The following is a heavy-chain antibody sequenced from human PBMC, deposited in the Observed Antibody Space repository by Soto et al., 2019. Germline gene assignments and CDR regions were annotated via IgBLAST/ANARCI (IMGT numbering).Heavy chain of an antibody. D-gene: IGHD3-3*01. CDR3: ARGGVSTRTFDY. Sequence: GESLKISCNVSGYSFIAHWIAWVRQMPGEGLEWMGIINPADSDTRYRPSFQGQVTISADKSISSAYLQWSSLRASDTAMYYCARGGVSTRTFDYWGQGTPVTVSS. V-gene: IGHV5-51*01. CDR1: GYSFIAHW. J-gene: IGHJ4*02. CDR2: INPADSDT.